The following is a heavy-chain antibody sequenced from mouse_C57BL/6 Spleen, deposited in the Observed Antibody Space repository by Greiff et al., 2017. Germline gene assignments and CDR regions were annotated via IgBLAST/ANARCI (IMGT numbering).Heavy chain of an antibody. D-gene: IGHD2-4*01. CDR1: GYTFTSYW. V-gene: IGHV1-50*01. CDR2: IDPSDSYT. J-gene: IGHJ3*01. Sequence: QVQLKQSGAELVKPGASVKLSCKASGYTFTSYWMQWVKQRPGQGLEWIGEIDPSDSYTNYNQKFKGKATLTVDTSSSTAYMQLSSLTSEDSAVYYCARKGDYDYSAWFAYWGQGTLVTVSA. CDR3: ARKGDYDYSAWFAY.